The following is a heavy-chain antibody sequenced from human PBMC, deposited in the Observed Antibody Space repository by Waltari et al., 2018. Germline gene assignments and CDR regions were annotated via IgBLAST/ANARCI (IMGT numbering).Heavy chain of an antibody. CDR2: INHSGST. CDR1: GGSFSGYY. V-gene: IGHV4-34*01. J-gene: IGHJ4*02. D-gene: IGHD5-12*01. Sequence: QVQLQQWGAGLLKPSETLSLTCAVYGGSFSGYYWSWIRQPPGKGLEWIGEINHSGSTNYNPSLKSRVTISVDTSKNQFSLKLSSVTAADTAVYYCARWVEMATKSGRYFDYWGQGTLVTVSS. CDR3: ARWVEMATKSGRYFDY.